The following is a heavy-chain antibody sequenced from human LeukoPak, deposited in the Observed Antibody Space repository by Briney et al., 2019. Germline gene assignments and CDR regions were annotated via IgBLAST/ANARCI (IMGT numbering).Heavy chain of an antibody. V-gene: IGHV3-23*01. J-gene: IGHJ4*02. Sequence: GGSLRLSCAASGFTFSGYAMSWVRQAPGKGLEWVSAISGSGGSTYYTDSVKGRFTISRDNSKNTLYLQMNSLRAEDTAVYYCAKSNTPFQYSGYDLDYWGQGTLVTVSS. CDR2: ISGSGGST. CDR3: AKSNTPFQYSGYDLDY. D-gene: IGHD3-22*01. CDR1: GFTFSGYA.